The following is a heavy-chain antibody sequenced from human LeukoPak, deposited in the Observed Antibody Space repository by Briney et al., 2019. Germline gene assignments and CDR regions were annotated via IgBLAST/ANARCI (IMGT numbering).Heavy chain of an antibody. V-gene: IGHV3-48*01. Sequence: GGSLRLSCEASGFIFSRDSMNWVRQAPGKGLEWISYISHDSGVRYYADSVRGRFTISRDNAKNSLHLQMHSLRAEDTAVYYCVRFQLVFDDWGQGTLVTVSS. CDR2: ISHDSGVR. D-gene: IGHD6-13*01. CDR1: GFIFSRDS. J-gene: IGHJ4*02. CDR3: VRFQLVFDD.